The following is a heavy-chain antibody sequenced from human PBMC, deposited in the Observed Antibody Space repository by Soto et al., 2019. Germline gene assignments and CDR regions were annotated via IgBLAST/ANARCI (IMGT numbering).Heavy chain of an antibody. D-gene: IGHD6-13*01. V-gene: IGHV3-23*01. CDR2: ISGSGGST. CDR1: GFTFSSYA. CDR3: AKDRRQQLVAYYFDY. Sequence: GGSLRLSCAASGFTFSSYAMSWVRQAPGKGLEWVSPISGSGGSTYYADSVKGRFTISRDNSKNTLYLQMNSLRAEDTAVYYCAKDRRQQLVAYYFDYWGQGTLVTVSS. J-gene: IGHJ4*02.